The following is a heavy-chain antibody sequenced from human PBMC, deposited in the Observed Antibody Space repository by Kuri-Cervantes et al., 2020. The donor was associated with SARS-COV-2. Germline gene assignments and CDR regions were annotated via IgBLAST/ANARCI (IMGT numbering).Heavy chain of an antibody. J-gene: IGHJ4*02. V-gene: IGHV3-43D*04. CDR3: AKGSGRRITIFGVVIVGIDY. CDR2: ISWDGGST. Sequence: GGSLRLSCAASGFTFDDYAMHWVRQPPRKGLEWVSLISWDGGSTYYADSVKGRFGISRDNSKNTLYLQMNSLRAEDTAVYYCAKGSGRRITIFGVVIVGIDYWGQGTLVTVSS. D-gene: IGHD3-3*01. CDR1: GFTFDDYA.